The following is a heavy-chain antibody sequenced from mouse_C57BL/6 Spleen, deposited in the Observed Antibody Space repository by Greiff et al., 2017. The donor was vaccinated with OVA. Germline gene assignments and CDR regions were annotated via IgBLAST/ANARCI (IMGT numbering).Heavy chain of an antibody. CDR2: IHPNSGST. CDR1: GYTFTSYW. J-gene: IGHJ3*01. Sequence: QVQLQQPGAELVKPGASVKLSCKASGYTFTSYWMHWVKQRPGQGLEWIGMIHPNSGSTNSNEKFKSKATLTVDKSSSTAYMQLSSLTSEDSAVYCCTRAVDDGNGFAYWGQGTLVTVSA. D-gene: IGHD2-1*01. V-gene: IGHV1-64*01. CDR3: TRAVDDGNGFAY.